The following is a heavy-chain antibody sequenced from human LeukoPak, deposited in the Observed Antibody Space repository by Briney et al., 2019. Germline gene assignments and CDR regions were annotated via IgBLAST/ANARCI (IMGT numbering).Heavy chain of an antibody. CDR1: GFTFSGYG. J-gene: IGHJ4*02. V-gene: IGHV3-30*18. D-gene: IGHD3-3*01. CDR3: AKRWSGYLGDY. Sequence: GGSLRLSCAASGFTFSGYGMHWVRQAPGKGLEWVAVISYDGSNKYYADSVKGRFTISRDNSKNTLYLQMNSLRVEDTAVYYCAKRWSGYLGDYWGQGTLVTVSS. CDR2: ISYDGSNK.